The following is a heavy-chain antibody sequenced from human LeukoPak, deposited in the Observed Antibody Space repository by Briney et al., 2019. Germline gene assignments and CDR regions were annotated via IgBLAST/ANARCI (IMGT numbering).Heavy chain of an antibody. D-gene: IGHD4-23*01. Sequence: GGSLRLSCAASGFTFSSYAMSWVRQAPGKGLEWVSSIRGSGTSTYYADSVKGRFTISRDNSKNTLYLQMNSLRAEDTALYSCAKDYGGNSDAFDIWGQGTVVTVSS. CDR1: GFTFSSYA. J-gene: IGHJ3*02. CDR2: IRGSGTST. V-gene: IGHV3-23*01. CDR3: AKDYGGNSDAFDI.